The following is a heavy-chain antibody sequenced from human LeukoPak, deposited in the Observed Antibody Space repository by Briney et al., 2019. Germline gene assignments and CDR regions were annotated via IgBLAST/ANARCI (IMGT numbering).Heavy chain of an antibody. CDR2: ISYDGSNK. V-gene: IGHV3-30-3*01. CDR1: GFTFSSYA. CDR3: ARVLLFRGNSYAGPFDY. Sequence: QPGRSLRLSCAASGFTFSSYAMHWVRQAPGKGLEWVAVISYDGSNKYYADSVKGRFTISRDNAKNSLYLQMNSLRAEDTAVFYCARVLLFRGNSYAGPFDYWGQGTLVTVSS. J-gene: IGHJ4*02. D-gene: IGHD5-18*01.